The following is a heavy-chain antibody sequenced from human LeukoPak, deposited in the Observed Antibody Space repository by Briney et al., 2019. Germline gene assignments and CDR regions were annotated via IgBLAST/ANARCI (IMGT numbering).Heavy chain of an antibody. CDR1: GDSISNSNYY. CDR2: IYYSGST. CDR3: ARRTQQLVPGATYAFDI. Sequence: SETLSLTCTVSGDSISNSNYYWGWIRQPPGKGLEWIGSIYYSGSTYYNPSLKSRVTISVDTSKNQFSLKLSSVTAADTAVYYCARRTQQLVPGATYAFDIWGQGTMVTVSS. V-gene: IGHV4-39*01. D-gene: IGHD6-6*01. J-gene: IGHJ3*02.